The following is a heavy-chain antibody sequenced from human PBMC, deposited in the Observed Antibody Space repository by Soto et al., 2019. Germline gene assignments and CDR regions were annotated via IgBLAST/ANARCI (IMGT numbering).Heavy chain of an antibody. D-gene: IGHD4-17*01. CDR2: ISGSGGST. CDR3: AKDYIRGTVTTDYHMGV. Sequence: GGSLRLSCAASGFTFDSCAMSWVRQAPGKGLEWVSIISGSGGSTYYADSVKGRFTISRDNSKNTLDLQMNSLRAEDTAVYYCAKDYIRGTVTTDYHMGVWGKGTTVTVSS. CDR1: GFTFDSCA. J-gene: IGHJ6*03. V-gene: IGHV3-23*01.